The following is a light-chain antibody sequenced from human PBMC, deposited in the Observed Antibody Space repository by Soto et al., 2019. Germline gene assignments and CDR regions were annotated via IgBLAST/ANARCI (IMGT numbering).Light chain of an antibody. V-gene: IGKV3-20*01. Sequence: EIVLTQSPGSLSLSPGERATLSCRASSSVPSIYLAWYQQKPGQAPRVLIYATSSRATGIPDRFSGSGSGTDLTLTISRLEPEDFALYFCQQCATSPWTFGQGTKVEIK. J-gene: IGKJ1*01. CDR2: ATS. CDR3: QQCATSPWT. CDR1: SSVPSIY.